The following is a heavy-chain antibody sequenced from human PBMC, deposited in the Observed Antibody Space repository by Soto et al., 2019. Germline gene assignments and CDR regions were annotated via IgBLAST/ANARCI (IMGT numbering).Heavy chain of an antibody. CDR2: IYYSGST. CDR3: TRQRDGYNYRYFDY. V-gene: IGHV4-31*03. Sequence: QVQLQESGPGLVKPSQTLSLTCTVSGGSINSGGYYWSWIRQHPGKGLEWIGYIYYSGSTYYNPSLKSRVTISIDTSKNQFSRRLSSVTAADTAVYYCTRQRDGYNYRYFDYWGQGTLVTVSS. CDR1: GGSINSGGYY. J-gene: IGHJ4*02. D-gene: IGHD5-12*01.